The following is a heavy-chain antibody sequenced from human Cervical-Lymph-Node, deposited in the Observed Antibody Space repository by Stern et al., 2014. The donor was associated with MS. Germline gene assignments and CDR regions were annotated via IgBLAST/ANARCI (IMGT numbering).Heavy chain of an antibody. J-gene: IGHJ5*02. CDR3: ARGDYDSWGGYTMNWFNP. V-gene: IGHV1-18*01. D-gene: IGHD3-3*01. CDR2: INTNSGNE. Sequence: QVQLVQSGGEVKNPGASVKVSCKASGYAFRNYPIAWVRQAPGQGLEWVGWINTNSGNENNAQQVQGRVTMTTDTSTRTAYLEFMSLRSDDTAIYYCARGDYDSWGGYTMNWFNPWGQGSLVIVSS. CDR1: GYAFRNYP.